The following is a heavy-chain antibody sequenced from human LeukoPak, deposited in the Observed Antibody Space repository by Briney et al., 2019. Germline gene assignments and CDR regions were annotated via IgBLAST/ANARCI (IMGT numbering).Heavy chain of an antibody. V-gene: IGHV3-64*01. CDR1: GFTFSSHA. J-gene: IGHJ6*02. D-gene: IGHD1-26*01. CDR3: ARSSGDFDHYYGMDV. CDR2: ISRNGDST. Sequence: GGSLRLSCAASGFTFSSHAMHWVRRAPGKGLELVSSISRNGDSTGYGNSVKGRFTISIDNSKNTLYLQMGSLRTEDMAIYYCARSSGDFDHYYGMDVWGQGTTVTVSS.